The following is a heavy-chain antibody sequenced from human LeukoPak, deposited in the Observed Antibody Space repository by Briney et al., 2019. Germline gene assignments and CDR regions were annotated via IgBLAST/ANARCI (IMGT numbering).Heavy chain of an antibody. CDR3: ARERGDKDMSGGSSFDV. J-gene: IGHJ3*01. CDR1: GFTVSNNC. D-gene: IGHD2-21*01. Sequence: GGSLRLSCAAAGFTVSNNCVTWVRQAPGKGLEWVSVICGDGRLFYADSVKGRFSVSRDNSEKTVYLQVTSLRADDTAVYFCARERGDKDMSGGSSFDVWGQGTLVIVSS. V-gene: IGHV3-53*01. CDR2: ICGDGRL.